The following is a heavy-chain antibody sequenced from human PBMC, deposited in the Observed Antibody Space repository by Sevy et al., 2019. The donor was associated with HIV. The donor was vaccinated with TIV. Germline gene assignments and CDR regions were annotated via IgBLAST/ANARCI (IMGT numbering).Heavy chain of an antibody. CDR2: ISYDGSNK. D-gene: IGHD2-15*01. CDR3: ARYGYCSGGSCYFDAFDI. J-gene: IGHJ3*02. CDR1: GFTFSSYA. Sequence: GGSLRLSCAASGFTFSSYAMHWVRQAPGKGLEWVAVISYDGSNKYYADSVKGRFTISRDKSKNTLYLQMNSLRAEDTAVYYCARYGYCSGGSCYFDAFDIWGQGTMVTVSS. V-gene: IGHV3-30-3*01.